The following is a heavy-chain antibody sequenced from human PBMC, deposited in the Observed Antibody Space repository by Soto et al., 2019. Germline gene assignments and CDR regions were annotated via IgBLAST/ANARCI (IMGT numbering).Heavy chain of an antibody. CDR3: ARVGRYDYVWGSYRLYFDY. CDR2: IYYSGST. D-gene: IGHD3-16*02. CDR1: GGSISSGDYY. V-gene: IGHV4-30-4*01. Sequence: QVQLQESGPGLVKPSQTLSLTCTVSGGSISSGDYYWSWIRQPPGKGLEWIGYIYYSGSTYYNPSLKSRVTISVDTSKNRFSLKLSSVTAADTAVYYCARVGRYDYVWGSYRLYFDYWGQGTLVTVSS. J-gene: IGHJ4*02.